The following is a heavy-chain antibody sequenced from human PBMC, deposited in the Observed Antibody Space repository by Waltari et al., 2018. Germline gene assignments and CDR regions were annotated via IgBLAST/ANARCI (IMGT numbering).Heavy chain of an antibody. V-gene: IGHV1-3*01. CDR1: GYTFTSYA. CDR2: INAGNGNT. CDR3: ARSAGPGGRNWYFDL. Sequence: QVQLVQSGAEVKKPGASVKVSCKASGYTFTSYAMHWVRQAPGQRLEWMGWINAGNGNTKYSQKFQGRVTITRDTSASTAYMELSSLRSEDTAVYYCARSAGPGGRNWYFDLWGRGTLVTVSS. D-gene: IGHD3-16*01. J-gene: IGHJ2*01.